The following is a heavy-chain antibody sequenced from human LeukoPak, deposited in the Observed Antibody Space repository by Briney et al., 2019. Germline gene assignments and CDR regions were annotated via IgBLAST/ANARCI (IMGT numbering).Heavy chain of an antibody. V-gene: IGHV1-69*13. D-gene: IGHD3-10*01. J-gene: IGHJ3*02. Sequence: SVKVSCKASGGTFSSYAISWVRQAPGQGLEWMGGIIPIFGTANYAQKFQGRVTITADESTSTAYMELSSLRSEDTAVYYCARDSSPRGITTDAFDIWGQGTMVTVSS. CDR3: ARDSSPRGITTDAFDI. CDR2: IIPIFGTA. CDR1: GGTFSSYA.